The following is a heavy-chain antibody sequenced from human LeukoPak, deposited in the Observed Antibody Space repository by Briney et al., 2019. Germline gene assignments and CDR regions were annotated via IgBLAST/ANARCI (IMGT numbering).Heavy chain of an antibody. V-gene: IGHV3-30*01. CDR1: GFTFSSYA. CDR3: ARAGLITMVRGEPDYFDY. Sequence: PGGSLRLSCAASGFTFSSYAMHWVRQAPGKGLEWVAVISYDGSNKYYADSVKGRFTISRDNSKNTLYLQMNSLRAEDTAVYYCARAGLITMVRGEPDYFDYWGQGTLVTVSS. D-gene: IGHD3-10*01. J-gene: IGHJ4*02. CDR2: ISYDGSNK.